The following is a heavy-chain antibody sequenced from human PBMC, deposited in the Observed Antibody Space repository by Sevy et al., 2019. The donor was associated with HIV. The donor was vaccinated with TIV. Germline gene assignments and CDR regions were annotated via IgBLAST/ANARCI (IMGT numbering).Heavy chain of an antibody. CDR1: GFTFRDYR. V-gene: IGHV3-30*04. CDR2: ISYDGRNNK. Sequence: GGSLRLSCAASGFTFRDYRMHWVRQAPGKGLEWVAVISYDGRNNKYNADSVKGRFTISRDNSKNTVYLQMNSLRAEDTAIYYCARDRGEILSSAFDYWGQGTLVTVSS. CDR3: ARDRGEILSSAFDY. J-gene: IGHJ4*02. D-gene: IGHD3-16*01.